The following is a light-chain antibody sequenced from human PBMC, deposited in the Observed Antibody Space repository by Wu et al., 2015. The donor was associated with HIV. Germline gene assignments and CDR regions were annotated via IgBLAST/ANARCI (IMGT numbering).Light chain of an antibody. Sequence: EEVMMQSPGNLSVSPGERATLSCRASQSVDSELAWYQQKPGQAPRLLIYGASTRATGIPARFSGSGSGTEFTLTISSLQSEDFAIYYCQQYNNWPLTFGQGTKVEVK. CDR1: QSVDSE. CDR3: QQYNNWPLT. CDR2: GAS. J-gene: IGKJ1*01. V-gene: IGKV3-15*01.